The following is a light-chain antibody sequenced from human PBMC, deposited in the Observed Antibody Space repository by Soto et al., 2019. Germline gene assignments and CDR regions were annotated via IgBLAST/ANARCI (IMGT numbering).Light chain of an antibody. Sequence: EKLMSQSPATLSVSPGERATLSCRASHSVSSSYLAWYQQKPGQAPRLLIYGASTRATGIPARFSGSGSGTEFTLTISSLQSEDFAVYYCRQYNNWPWTFGQGTKVDI. CDR1: HSVSSSY. CDR3: RQYNNWPWT. J-gene: IGKJ1*01. CDR2: GAS. V-gene: IGKV3-15*01.